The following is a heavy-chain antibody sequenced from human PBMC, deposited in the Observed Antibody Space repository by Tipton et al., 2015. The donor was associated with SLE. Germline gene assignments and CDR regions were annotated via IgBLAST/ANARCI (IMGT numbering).Heavy chain of an antibody. CDR3: ARGGDYSGIYYYGFDV. D-gene: IGHD4-11*01. CDR2: IYHLGST. Sequence: TLSLTCTVSGVTISRFYWSWIRQSPGKGLEWIGSIYHLGSTSYSPSLKGRVAMSVDTSKNQFSLTLRSVTTADTAVYYCARGGDYSGIYYYGFDVWGQGTTVTVSS. V-gene: IGHV4-59*01. CDR1: GVTISRFY. J-gene: IGHJ6*02.